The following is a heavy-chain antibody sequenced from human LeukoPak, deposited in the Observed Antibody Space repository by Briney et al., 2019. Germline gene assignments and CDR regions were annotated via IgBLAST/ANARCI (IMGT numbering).Heavy chain of an antibody. J-gene: IGHJ6*02. D-gene: IGHD2-8*02. V-gene: IGHV4-34*01. Sequence: PSETLSLTCAVYGGSFSGYYWSWIRQPPGKGLEWIGEINHSGSTNYNPSLKSRVTISVDTSKNQFSLKLSSVTAADTAVYYCARGILGPMDVWGQGTTATVSS. CDR1: GGSFSGYY. CDR3: ARGILGPMDV. CDR2: INHSGST.